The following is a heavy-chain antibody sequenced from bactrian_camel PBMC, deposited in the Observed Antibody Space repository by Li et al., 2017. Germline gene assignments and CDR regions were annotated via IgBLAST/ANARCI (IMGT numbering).Heavy chain of an antibody. Sequence: VQLVESGGGLVQPGGSLRLSCAASGLTFSGYAMSWVRQAPGKGLEWVSAINSVGGSYYADSVKGRFTISRDNAKNTVYLQMNSLKREDTAVCYCVRRLWNSDYSLGYWGQGTQVTVS. V-gene: IGHV3S40*01. D-gene: IGHD4*01. CDR1: GLTFSGYA. CDR2: INSVGGS. CDR3: VRRLWNSDYSLGY. J-gene: IGHJ6*01.